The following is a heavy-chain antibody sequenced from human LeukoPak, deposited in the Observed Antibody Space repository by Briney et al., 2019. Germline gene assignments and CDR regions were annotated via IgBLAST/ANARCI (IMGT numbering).Heavy chain of an antibody. CDR3: ARESYYYGSGAYAP. D-gene: IGHD3-10*01. J-gene: IGHJ5*02. V-gene: IGHV3-11*01. CDR2: SSTSGSTI. Sequence: GGSLRLSCAASGFIISDYYMSWIRQAPGKGLGWLSYSSTSGSTISYADSVKGRFTISRDNAKNSLYLQMNSLRGEDTAVYYCARESYYYGSGAYAPWGQGPLVTVSS. CDR1: GFIISDYY.